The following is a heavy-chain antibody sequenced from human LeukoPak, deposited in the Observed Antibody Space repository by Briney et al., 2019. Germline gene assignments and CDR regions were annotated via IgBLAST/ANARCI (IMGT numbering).Heavy chain of an antibody. CDR1: GYTFTSYG. CDR3: ARGSRPVYNLLTGKRYFDY. Sequence: ASVKVSCKASGYTFTSYGISWVRQAPGQGLEWMGRISAYNGNTNYAQKLQGRVTMTTDTSTSTAYMELRSLRSDDTAVYYCARGSRPVYNLLTGKRYFDYWGQGTLLTVSS. V-gene: IGHV1-18*01. D-gene: IGHD3-9*01. J-gene: IGHJ4*02. CDR2: ISAYNGNT.